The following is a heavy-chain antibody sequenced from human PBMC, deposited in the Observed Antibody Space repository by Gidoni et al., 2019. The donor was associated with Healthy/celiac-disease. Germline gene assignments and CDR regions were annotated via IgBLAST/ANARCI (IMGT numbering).Heavy chain of an antibody. D-gene: IGHD6-13*01. CDR2: ISGSGGST. Sequence: EVQLLESGGGLVQPGGSLRLSCAAAGFTFSSYAMSWVRQAPGKGLEWFSAISGSGGSTYYADSVKGRFTISRDNSKNTLYLQMNSLRAEDTAVYYCAKDRFRGYSSSWYDEYFDYWGQGTLVTVSS. J-gene: IGHJ4*02. CDR3: AKDRFRGYSSSWYDEYFDY. CDR1: GFTFSSYA. V-gene: IGHV3-23*01.